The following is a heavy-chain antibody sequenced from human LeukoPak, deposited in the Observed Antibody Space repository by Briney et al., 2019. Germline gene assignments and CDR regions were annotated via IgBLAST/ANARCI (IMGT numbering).Heavy chain of an antibody. CDR1: GYSISSGYY. Sequence: SETLSLTCTVSGYSISSGYYWGWIRQPPGKGLEWIRSTYHSGSTYYSPSLKSRVTISVDTSKNQFSLKLSSVTAADTAVYYCAAAAGLYNWFDPWGQGTLVTVSS. D-gene: IGHD6-13*01. J-gene: IGHJ5*02. CDR2: TYHSGST. V-gene: IGHV4-38-2*02. CDR3: AAAAGLYNWFDP.